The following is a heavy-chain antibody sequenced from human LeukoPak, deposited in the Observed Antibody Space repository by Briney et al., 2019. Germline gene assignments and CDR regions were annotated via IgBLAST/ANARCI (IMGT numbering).Heavy chain of an antibody. J-gene: IGHJ4*02. CDR3: ARGRRYGPGVFYFDY. CDR1: GYTFTSYY. D-gene: IGHD4-17*01. Sequence: GVSVKVSCKASGYTFTSYYMHWVRQAPGQGLEWMGMINPSGGSTSYAQKFQGRVTMTRDTSTSTVYMELSSLRSEDTAMYYCARGRRYGPGVFYFDYWGQGTLVTVSS. V-gene: IGHV1-46*01. CDR2: INPSGGST.